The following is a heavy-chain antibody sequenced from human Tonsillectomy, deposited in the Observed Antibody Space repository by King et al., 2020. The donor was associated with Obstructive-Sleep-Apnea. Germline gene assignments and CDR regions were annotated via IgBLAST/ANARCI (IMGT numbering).Heavy chain of an antibody. CDR3: AKDPNYYESKGFFEVPYFDY. J-gene: IGHJ4*02. D-gene: IGHD3-22*01. Sequence: VQLVESGGDLVQPGGSLRLSCAASGCTFSSYAMSWVRQAPGKGLEWVSGLSGSGGSTYQADSVRGRFTISSDNSKNTLYLQMNSLRAEDTAVYYCAKDPNYYESKGFFEVPYFDYWGQGTLVTVSS. V-gene: IGHV3-23*04. CDR2: LSGSGGST. CDR1: GCTFSSYA.